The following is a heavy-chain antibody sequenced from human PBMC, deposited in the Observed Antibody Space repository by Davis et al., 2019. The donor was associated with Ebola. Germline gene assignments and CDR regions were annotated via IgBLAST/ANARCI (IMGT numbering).Heavy chain of an antibody. Sequence: PGGSLRLSCAASGFTFSDYYMSWIRQAPGKGLEWVSYISSSSSYTNYADSVKGRFTISRDNAKNSLYLQMNSLRAEDTAVYYCAKLNTVTTWPVVGYWGQGTLVTVSS. D-gene: IGHD4-11*01. CDR3: AKLNTVTTWPVVGY. CDR1: GFTFSDYY. V-gene: IGHV3-11*03. J-gene: IGHJ4*02. CDR2: ISSSSSYT.